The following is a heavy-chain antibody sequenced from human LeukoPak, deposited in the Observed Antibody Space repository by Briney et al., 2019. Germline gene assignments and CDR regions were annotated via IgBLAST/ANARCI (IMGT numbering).Heavy chain of an antibody. CDR3: ARGDERYAFDI. V-gene: IGHV3-21*01. D-gene: IGHD1-1*01. CDR1: GFTFSSYS. CDR2: ISSSSSYI. Sequence: GGSLRLSCAASGFTFSSYSMNWVRQAPGKGLEWASSISSSSSYIYYADSVKGRFTISRDNAKNSLYLQMNSLRAEDTAVYYCARGDERYAFDIWGQGTMVTVSS. J-gene: IGHJ3*02.